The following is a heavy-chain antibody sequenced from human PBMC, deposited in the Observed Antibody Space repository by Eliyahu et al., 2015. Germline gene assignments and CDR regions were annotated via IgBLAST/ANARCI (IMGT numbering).Heavy chain of an antibody. J-gene: IGHJ4*02. V-gene: IGHV1-2*02. CDR1: XYTFTDHF. Sequence: AQLVQSGPEVRKPGASXMLSCKASXYTFTDHFIHWVRQAPGRGLQWVGWINPTNGAINHAQRFQGRVIMTSDTSLSTVYMDLASLRSDDTAVYFCARAAWIAGRYFFDSWGQGALVTVSS. CDR3: ARAAWIAGRYFFDS. D-gene: IGHD2-21*01. CDR2: INPTNGAI.